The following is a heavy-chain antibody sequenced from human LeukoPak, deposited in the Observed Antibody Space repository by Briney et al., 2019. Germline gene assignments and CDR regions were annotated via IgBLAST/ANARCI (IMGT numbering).Heavy chain of an antibody. V-gene: IGHV3-66*01. CDR1: GFTVSSNY. J-gene: IGHJ6*02. CDR2: IYSGGST. Sequence: PGGSLRLSCAASGFTVSSNYMSWVRQAPGKGLEWVSVIYSGGSTYYADSVKGRSTISRDNSKNTLYLQMNSLRAEDTAVYYCARDLDNAWFGEYYGMDVWGQGTTVTVSS. D-gene: IGHD3-10*01. CDR3: ARDLDNAWFGEYYGMDV.